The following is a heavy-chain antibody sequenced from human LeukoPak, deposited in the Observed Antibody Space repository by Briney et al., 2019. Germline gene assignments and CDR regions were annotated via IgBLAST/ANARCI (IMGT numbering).Heavy chain of an antibody. D-gene: IGHD4-17*01. Sequence: GGSLRLSCATSGFTFSVHYMDWVRQAPGKGLEWVARTRTKAKDYTTEYAASVKGRFTVSRDESMHSLYLQMNSLKTEDTAVYYCARSPTVTFNYHYGMDVWGQGTTVTVSS. V-gene: IGHV3-72*01. CDR2: TRTKAKDYTT. J-gene: IGHJ6*02. CDR3: ARSPTVTFNYHYGMDV. CDR1: GFTFSVHY.